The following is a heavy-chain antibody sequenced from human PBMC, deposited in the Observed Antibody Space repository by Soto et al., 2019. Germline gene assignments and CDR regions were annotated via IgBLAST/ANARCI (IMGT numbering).Heavy chain of an antibody. D-gene: IGHD3-10*01. J-gene: IGHJ4*02. Sequence: SETLSLTCTVSGGSISSSSYYWGWIRQPPGKGLEWIGSIYYSGSTYYNPSLKSRVTISVDTSKNQFSLKLSSVTAADTAVYYCARTPVNYYGSGSYSYFDYWGQGTLVTVSS. CDR3: ARTPVNYYGSGSYSYFDY. V-gene: IGHV4-39*01. CDR1: GGSISSSSYY. CDR2: IYYSGST.